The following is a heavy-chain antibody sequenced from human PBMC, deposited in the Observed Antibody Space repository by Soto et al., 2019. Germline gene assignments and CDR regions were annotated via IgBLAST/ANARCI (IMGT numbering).Heavy chain of an antibody. CDR2: INWNSGNI. V-gene: IGHV3-9*01. Sequence: EVQVAESGGGSVQPGRSLRLSCEASGFSFDEYAMHWVRQVPGKGLEWVSSINWNSGNIGYADSVRGRFTISRDNAKNPLYLQMNSLRPEDTAFDYCAKGTKYCSSGVCSVFDYWGQGTLVTVSS. D-gene: IGHD2-8*01. J-gene: IGHJ4*02. CDR1: GFSFDEYA. CDR3: AKGTKYCSSGVCSVFDY.